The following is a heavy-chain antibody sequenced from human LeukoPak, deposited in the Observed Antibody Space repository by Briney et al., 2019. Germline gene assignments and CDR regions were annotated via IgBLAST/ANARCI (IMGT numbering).Heavy chain of an antibody. CDR1: GGTFSSYA. V-gene: IGHV1-69*06. Sequence: GASVKVSCKASGGTFSSYAISWVRQAPGQGLEWMGGIIPIFGTANYAQKFQGRVTITADKSTSTAYMELSSLRSEDTAVYYCARDATANLMPYYFDYWGQGTLVTVSS. J-gene: IGHJ4*02. CDR2: IIPIFGTA. D-gene: IGHD2-21*02. CDR3: ARDATANLMPYYFDY.